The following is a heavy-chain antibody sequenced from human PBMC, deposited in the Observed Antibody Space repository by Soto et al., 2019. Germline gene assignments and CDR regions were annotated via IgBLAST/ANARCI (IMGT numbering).Heavy chain of an antibody. V-gene: IGHV1-69*13. CDR3: ARDTKGYVLRFLEWPRARFDP. CDR2: IIPIFGTA. CDR1: GGTFSSYA. J-gene: IGHJ5*02. Sequence: GASVKVSCKASGGTFSSYAISWVRQAPGQGLAWMGGIIPIFGTANYAQKFQGRVTITADESTSTAYMELSSLRSEDTAVYYCARDTKGYVLRFLEWPRARFDPWGQGTLVTVSS. D-gene: IGHD3-3*01.